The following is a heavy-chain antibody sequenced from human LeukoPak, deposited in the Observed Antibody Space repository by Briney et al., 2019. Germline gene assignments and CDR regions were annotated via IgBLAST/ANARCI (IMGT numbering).Heavy chain of an antibody. J-gene: IGHJ4*02. CDR3: ARGGASHYYGSGSQDH. CDR2: INHSGNT. D-gene: IGHD3-10*01. V-gene: IGHV4-34*01. CDR1: GGSFSGYD. Sequence: SETLSLTCVVYGGSFSGYDWSWIRQPPGKGLEWIGEINHSGNTNYNPSLKSRVTISIDTSRNQFSLKLNSVTAADTAVYYCARGGASHYYGSGSQDHWGQGTLVTVSS.